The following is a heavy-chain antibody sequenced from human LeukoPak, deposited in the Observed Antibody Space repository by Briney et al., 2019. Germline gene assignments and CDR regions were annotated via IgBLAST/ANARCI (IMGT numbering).Heavy chain of an antibody. J-gene: IGHJ3*02. CDR1: GFTFSGSA. CDR3: TSDIVVVAAATEPAFDI. CDR2: IRSKINSYAT. D-gene: IGHD2-15*01. Sequence: GGSLRLSCAASGFTFSGSAMHWVRQASGKGLEWVGRIRSKINSYATAYAASVKGSFTISRDDSKNTVYLQMNSLKTEDTAVYYCTSDIVVVAAATEPAFDIWGQGTMVTVSS. V-gene: IGHV3-73*01.